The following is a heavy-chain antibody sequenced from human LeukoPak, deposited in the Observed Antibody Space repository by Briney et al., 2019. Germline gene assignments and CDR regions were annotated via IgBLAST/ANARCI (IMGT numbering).Heavy chain of an antibody. J-gene: IGHJ5*02. CDR3: AREGPYYDFWSGYRETNWFDP. D-gene: IGHD3-3*01. CDR1: GGTFSSYA. V-gene: IGHV1-69*04. CDR2: IIPILGIA. Sequence: SVKISCKASGGTFSSYAISWVRQAPGQGLEWMGRIIPILGIANYAQKFQGRVTITADKSTSTAYMELSSLRSEDTAVYYCAREGPYYDFWSGYRETNWFDPWGQGTLVTVSS.